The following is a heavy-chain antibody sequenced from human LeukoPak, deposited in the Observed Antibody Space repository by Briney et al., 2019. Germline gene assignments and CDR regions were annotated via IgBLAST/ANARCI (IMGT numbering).Heavy chain of an antibody. V-gene: IGHV4-39*07. CDR3: ARVPVSLITGTTPDWFDP. J-gene: IGHJ5*02. CDR2: IYYSGST. D-gene: IGHD1-20*01. CDR1: GGSISSSSYY. Sequence: PSETLSLTCTVSGGSISSSSYYWGWIRQPPGKGLEWLGSIYYSGSTYYNPSLKSRVTISVDTSKNQFSLKLSSVTAADTAVYYCARVPVSLITGTTPDWFDPWGQGTLVTVSS.